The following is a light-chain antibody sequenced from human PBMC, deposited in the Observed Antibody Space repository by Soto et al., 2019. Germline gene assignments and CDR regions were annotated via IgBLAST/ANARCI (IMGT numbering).Light chain of an antibody. CDR2: DVG. V-gene: IGLV2-14*03. CDR3: SSYTSSSSYV. Sequence: QSVLTQPASLSGSPGQSITISCSGTSSDVGAYNYVPWYQQHPGKAPKLMIYDVGYRPSGVSTRFSGSKSGNTASLTISGLQSEDESDYYCSSYTSSSSYVFGTGTKVTVL. J-gene: IGLJ1*01. CDR1: SSDVGAYNY.